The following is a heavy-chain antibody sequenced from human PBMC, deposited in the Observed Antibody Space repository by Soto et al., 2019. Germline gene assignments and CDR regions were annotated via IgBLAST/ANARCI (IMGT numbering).Heavy chain of an antibody. Sequence: SCPTLVNPTQTLTLTCTLSGVSLTTSGVGVGWIRQPPGKALEWLALIYWDDDKRFSPSLKSRLAITRDTSKNQVVMTMTDMAPVDTAIYYCAHRQRTVVVGAPFDLWGQGSQVTVSS. J-gene: IGHJ4*02. D-gene: IGHD2-15*01. CDR1: GVSLTTSGVG. V-gene: IGHV2-5*02. CDR3: AHRQRTVVVGAPFDL. CDR2: IYWDDDK.